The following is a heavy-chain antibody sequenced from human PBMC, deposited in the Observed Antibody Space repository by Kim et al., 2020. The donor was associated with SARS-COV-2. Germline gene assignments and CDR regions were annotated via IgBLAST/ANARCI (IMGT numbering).Heavy chain of an antibody. Sequence: SETLSLTCTVSGGSVSSGSYYWSWIRQPPGKGLEWIGYIYCSGSTNYNPSLKSRVTISVDTSKNQFSLKLSSVTAADTAVYYCARAPVTTIRYYYYYYGMDVWGQGTTVTVSS. V-gene: IGHV4-61*01. D-gene: IGHD4-4*01. CDR1: GGSVSSGSYY. J-gene: IGHJ6*02. CDR3: ARAPVTTIRYYYYYYGMDV. CDR2: IYCSGST.